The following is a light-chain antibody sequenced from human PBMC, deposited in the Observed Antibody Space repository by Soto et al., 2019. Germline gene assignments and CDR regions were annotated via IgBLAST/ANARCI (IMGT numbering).Light chain of an antibody. V-gene: IGKV1-5*03. CDR1: QSVNTW. CDR2: KAS. CDR3: QQFDSHPIT. J-gene: IGKJ5*01. Sequence: DIPMTQSPSTLSASVGDRVTITCRASQSVNTWLAWYQQKPGKAPNLLIYKASILESGVPFRFSGSGSGTEFTLTISSLQPDDFATYYCQQFDSHPITFGQGTRLEIE.